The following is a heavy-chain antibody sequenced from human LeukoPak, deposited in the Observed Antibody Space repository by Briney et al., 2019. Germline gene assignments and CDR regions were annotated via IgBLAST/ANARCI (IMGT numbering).Heavy chain of an antibody. CDR3: ARAGIFKGFDY. CDR1: GGSISSGGYY. J-gene: IGHJ4*02. V-gene: IGHV4-31*03. D-gene: IGHD2-15*01. CDR2: IYYSGST. Sequence: SETLSLTCTVSGGSISSGGYYWTWIRQHPGKGLEWIGYIYYSGSTYYNPSLKSRVTISVDTSKNQFSLKLSSVTAADTAVYYCARAGIFKGFDYWGQGTLVTVSS.